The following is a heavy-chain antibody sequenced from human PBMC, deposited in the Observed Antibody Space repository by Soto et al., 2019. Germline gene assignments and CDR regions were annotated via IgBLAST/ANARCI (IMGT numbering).Heavy chain of an antibody. CDR1: GFTFGDYA. D-gene: IGHD6-6*01. Sequence: SGGSLRLSCTASGFTFGDYAMSWVRQAPGKGLEWVGFIRSKAYGGTTEYAASVKGRFTISRDDSKSIAYLQMNSLKTEDTAVYYCTRPFISSSSSYYYYGMDVWGQGTTVTVSS. V-gene: IGHV3-49*04. CDR3: TRPFISSSSSYYYYGMDV. CDR2: IRSKAYGGTT. J-gene: IGHJ6*02.